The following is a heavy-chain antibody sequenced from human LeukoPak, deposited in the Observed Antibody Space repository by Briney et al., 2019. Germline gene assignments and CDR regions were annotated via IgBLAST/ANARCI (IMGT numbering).Heavy chain of an antibody. J-gene: IGHJ4*02. CDR2: ISGNGGAS. V-gene: IGHV3-23*01. CDR3: AREPTGAFDY. D-gene: IGHD3-10*01. Sequence: GGSLRLSCAASGFTFNCYAMGWVRQAPGKGLEWVSVISGNGGASYYPDSVEGRFTISRDNSKNTLYLQMTSLRAEDTAVYYCAREPTGAFDYWGQGALVTVSS. CDR1: GFTFNCYA.